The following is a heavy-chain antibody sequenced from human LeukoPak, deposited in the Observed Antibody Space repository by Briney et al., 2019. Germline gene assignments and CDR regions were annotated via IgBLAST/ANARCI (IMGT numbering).Heavy chain of an antibody. Sequence: ASVKVSCKXSGYTFTGDYMHWVRQAPRQGLEWMGRINPNSGGTNYAQKFQGRVTMTRDTSISTAYMELSRLRSDDTAVYYCASYGDFFDYWGQGTLVTVSS. V-gene: IGHV1-2*06. J-gene: IGHJ4*02. D-gene: IGHD4-17*01. CDR1: GYTFTGDY. CDR2: INPNSGGT. CDR3: ASYGDFFDY.